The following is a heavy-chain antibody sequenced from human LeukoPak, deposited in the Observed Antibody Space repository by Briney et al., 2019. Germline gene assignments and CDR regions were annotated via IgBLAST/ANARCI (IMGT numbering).Heavy chain of an antibody. Sequence: PGGSLRLSCAASGFTVSSNHMNWVRQAPGKGLEWVSVIFSGGSTYYADSVKGRFTISRDNSKNTLYLQMNSLRAEDTAVYYCARDPSDYWGQGTLVTVSS. CDR1: GFTVSSNH. V-gene: IGHV3-53*01. CDR2: IFSGGST. J-gene: IGHJ4*02. CDR3: ARDPSDY.